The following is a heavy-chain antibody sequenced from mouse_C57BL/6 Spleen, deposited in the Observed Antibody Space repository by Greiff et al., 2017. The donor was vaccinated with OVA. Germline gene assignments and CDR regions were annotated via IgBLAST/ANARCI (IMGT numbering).Heavy chain of an antibody. CDR2: FHPYNDDT. CDR1: GYTFTTYP. J-gene: IGHJ4*01. D-gene: IGHD2-1*01. CDR3: ARGDYGKRNAMDY. Sequence: QVQLKESGAELVKPGDSVKMSCKASGYTFTTYPIEWMKQNHGKSLEWIGNFHPYNDDTKYNEKFKGKATLTVEKASSTVYLELSRLTADDSAVYYCARGDYGKRNAMDYWGQGTSVTVSS. V-gene: IGHV1-47*01.